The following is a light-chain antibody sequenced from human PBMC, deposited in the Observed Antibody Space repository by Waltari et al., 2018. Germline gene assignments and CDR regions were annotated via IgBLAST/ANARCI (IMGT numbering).Light chain of an antibody. Sequence: QLVLTQSPSASASLGASVKLTCTLSSGHSSNVIAWLQQQPEKGPRDLMKVNSDGSHSKGDEIPDRFSGSSSWTERYLTISSLQSEDEADYYCQTGGHGTWVFGGGTKLTVL. CDR2: VNSDGSH. J-gene: IGLJ3*02. CDR3: QTGGHGTWV. V-gene: IGLV4-69*01. CDR1: SGHSSNV.